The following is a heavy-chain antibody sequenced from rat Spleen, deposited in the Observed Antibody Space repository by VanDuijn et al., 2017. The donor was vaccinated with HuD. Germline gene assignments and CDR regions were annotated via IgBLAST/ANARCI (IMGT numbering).Heavy chain of an antibody. CDR2: ISYDVSST. J-gene: IGHJ3*01. Sequence: EVQLVESGGGLVQPGRSLKLSCAASGFTFRNYDMAWVRQAPTKGLEWVATISYDVSSTYYRDSVKGRFTISRDNAKSTLYLQMDSLRSEDTATYYCTTGERGFAYWGQGTLVTVSS. CDR1: GFTFRNYD. V-gene: IGHV5-20*01. CDR3: TTGERGFAY.